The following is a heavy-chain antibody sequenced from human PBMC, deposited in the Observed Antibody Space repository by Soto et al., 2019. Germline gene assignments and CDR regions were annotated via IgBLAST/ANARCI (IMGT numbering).Heavy chain of an antibody. Sequence: QVQLVESGGGVVQPGRYLRLCCAASGFIFSDYAMHWVRQAPGKGLEWVAVISYGGDNKYYADSVRGRFAISRDNLKNTLDLQMNSLNPEDTAVYHCAKARHSTSWYGLEADFWGQGTLVTVSS. CDR3: AKARHSTSWYGLEADF. CDR1: GFIFSDYA. J-gene: IGHJ4*02. D-gene: IGHD6-13*01. V-gene: IGHV3-30*09. CDR2: ISYGGDNK.